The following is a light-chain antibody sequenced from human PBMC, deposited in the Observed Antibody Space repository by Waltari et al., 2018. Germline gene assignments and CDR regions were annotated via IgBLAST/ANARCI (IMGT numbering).Light chain of an antibody. CDR1: QSVLYSYNNKNY. CDR3: QQYYSDLLIT. Sequence: DIVMTQSPDSLAVSLGERATINCKSSQSVLYSYNNKNYLAWYQQKPGQPPKLLIYWASTRESGVPDRFTGSGSGTDFTLTISSLQAEDVAVYYCQQYYSDLLITFGQGTRLYIK. J-gene: IGKJ5*01. V-gene: IGKV4-1*01. CDR2: WAS.